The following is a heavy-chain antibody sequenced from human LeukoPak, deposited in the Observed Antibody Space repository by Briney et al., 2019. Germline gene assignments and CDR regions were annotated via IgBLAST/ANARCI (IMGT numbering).Heavy chain of an antibody. CDR1: GYTFTGYY. J-gene: IGHJ5*02. D-gene: IGHD5-12*01. V-gene: IGHV1-2*02. CDR2: INPNSGGT. CDR3: ARGCTVATIRPFCWFDP. Sequence: ASVKVSCKASGYTFTGYYMHWVRQAPGQGLEWMGWINPNSGGTNYAQKFQGRVTMTRDTSISTAYMELSRLRSDDTAVYYCARGCTVATIRPFCWFDPWGQGTLVTVSS.